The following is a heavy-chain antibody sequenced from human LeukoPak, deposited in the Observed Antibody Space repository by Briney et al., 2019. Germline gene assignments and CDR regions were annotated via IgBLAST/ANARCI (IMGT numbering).Heavy chain of an antibody. Sequence: ASVKVSCKASGYTFSDFYIHWVRQAPGQRLEWMRWINPKSGGTNYVQKFQGRVTMTRDTSISTAYMELSSLTSDDTAVYYCARSSGYMSYWGQGTLVTVSS. CDR3: ARSSGYMSY. CDR1: GYTFSDFY. CDR2: INPKSGGT. V-gene: IGHV1-2*02. J-gene: IGHJ4*02. D-gene: IGHD3-22*01.